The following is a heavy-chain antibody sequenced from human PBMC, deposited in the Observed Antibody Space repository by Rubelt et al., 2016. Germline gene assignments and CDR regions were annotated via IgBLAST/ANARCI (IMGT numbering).Heavy chain of an antibody. J-gene: IGHJ4*02. D-gene: IGHD3-22*01. CDR1: GGTFSSYA. V-gene: IGHV1-69*01. CDR3: ARDPSNTSGFHAYFDY. Sequence: QVQLVQSGAEVKKPGSSVKVSCKASGGTFSSYAISWVRQAPGQGLEWMGGIIPIFGTANYAQQFQGRVTITADEFTSTAYMELRSLRSDGTAVYSLARDPSNTSGFHAYFDYWGQGTLVTVSS. CDR2: IIPIFGTA.